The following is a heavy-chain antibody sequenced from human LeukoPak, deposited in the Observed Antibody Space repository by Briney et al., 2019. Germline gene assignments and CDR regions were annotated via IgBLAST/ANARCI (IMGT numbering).Heavy chain of an antibody. J-gene: IGHJ4*02. CDR3: ITAAGGQ. CDR2: IRSKADGGTT. Sequence: PGGSLRLSCAGSGFTFSNAWMSWVRQAPGRGLEYIGRIRSKADGGTTDYSAPVKGRFTISRDDSTNRMYLQMTSLKTEDTAVYYCITAAGGQWGQGTLVTVSS. D-gene: IGHD6-25*01. V-gene: IGHV3-15*01. CDR1: GFTFSNAW.